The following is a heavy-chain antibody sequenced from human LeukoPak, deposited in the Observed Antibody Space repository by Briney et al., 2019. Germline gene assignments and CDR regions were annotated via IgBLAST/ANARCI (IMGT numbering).Heavy chain of an antibody. CDR2: IKQDGGTK. Sequence: PGGSLRLSCAASGFTFSNYWMTWVRQAPGRGLEWVANIKQDGGTKFYVDSLKGRLTISRDNARNSLYLQMDSLRVEDTAIYYCARIGYSSSSLDFWGQETLVTVSS. J-gene: IGHJ4*02. CDR1: GFTFSNYW. V-gene: IGHV3-7*01. CDR3: ARIGYSSSSLDF. D-gene: IGHD6-6*01.